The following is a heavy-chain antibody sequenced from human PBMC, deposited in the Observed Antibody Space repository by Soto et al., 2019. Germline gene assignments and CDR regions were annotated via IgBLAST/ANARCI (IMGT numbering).Heavy chain of an antibody. CDR1: GGAFSTYG. V-gene: IGHV1-69*06. Sequence: QVQVVQSGTEVKKPGSSVKVSCKISGGAFSTYGIHWVRQAPGQGLEWVGGIVPIFGTTRNAQKFQGGVTFSADKSASTAYMDLTSLTSEDTAIYFCGRVSLYGDVGYYDFWGRGTLIAVSS. D-gene: IGHD4-17*01. CDR2: IVPIFGTT. J-gene: IGHJ4*02. CDR3: GRVSLYGDVGYYDF.